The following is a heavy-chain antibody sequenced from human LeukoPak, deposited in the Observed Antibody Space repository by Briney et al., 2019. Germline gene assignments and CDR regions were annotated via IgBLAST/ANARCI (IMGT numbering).Heavy chain of an antibody. CDR2: INHSGST. V-gene: IGHV4-34*01. Sequence: GSLRLSCTVSGFTVSSNSMSWVRQAPGKGLEWIGEINHSGSTNYNPSLKSRITISVDTSKNQFSLKLSSVTAADTAVYYCARMGLFYGSEIYYHYFYYMDVWGKGSTVTISS. J-gene: IGHJ6*03. CDR3: ARMGLFYGSEIYYHYFYYMDV. D-gene: IGHD3-10*01. CDR1: GFTVSSNS.